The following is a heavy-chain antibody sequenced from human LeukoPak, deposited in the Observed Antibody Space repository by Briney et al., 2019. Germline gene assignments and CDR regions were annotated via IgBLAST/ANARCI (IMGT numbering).Heavy chain of an antibody. CDR1: GLTFGTYA. CDR3: AKASTGYSSGWYGDY. D-gene: IGHD6-19*01. J-gene: IGHJ4*02. CDR2: ISGSGGST. V-gene: IGHV3-23*01. Sequence: GGSLRLSCAASGLTFGTYARTWFRQAPGKGLDWVSAISGSGGSTYYADSVKGRFTISRDNSKNTLYLQMNSLRAEDTAVYYCAKASTGYSSGWYGDYWGQGTLVTVSS.